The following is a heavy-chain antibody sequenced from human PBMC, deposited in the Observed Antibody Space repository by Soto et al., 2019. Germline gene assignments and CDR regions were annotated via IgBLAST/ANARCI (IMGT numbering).Heavy chain of an antibody. V-gene: IGHV4-34*01. CDR2: INHSGST. Sequence: PSETLSLTCAVYGGSFSGYYWSWIRQPPGKGLEWIGEINHSGSTNYNPSLKSRVTISVDTSKNQFSLKLSSVTAADTAVYYCARARITIFGVVIIRHPFDYWGQGTLVTVSS. D-gene: IGHD3-3*01. CDR1: GGSFSGYY. J-gene: IGHJ4*02. CDR3: ARARITIFGVVIIRHPFDY.